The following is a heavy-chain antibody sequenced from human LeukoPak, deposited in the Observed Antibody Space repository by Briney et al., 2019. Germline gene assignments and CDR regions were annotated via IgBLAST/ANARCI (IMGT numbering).Heavy chain of an antibody. D-gene: IGHD3-3*01. Sequence: ASVKVSCKASGYTFTGYYMHWVRQAPGQGLEWMGWINPNSGGTNYAQKFQGRVTMTRDTSTSTVYMELSSLRSEDTAVYYCAREETIFGSSFDYWGQGTLVTVSS. CDR3: AREETIFGSSFDY. CDR1: GYTFTGYY. CDR2: INPNSGGT. V-gene: IGHV1-2*02. J-gene: IGHJ4*02.